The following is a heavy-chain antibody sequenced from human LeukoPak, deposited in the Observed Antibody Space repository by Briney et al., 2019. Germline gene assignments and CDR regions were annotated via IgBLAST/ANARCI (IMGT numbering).Heavy chain of an antibody. V-gene: IGHV4-34*01. CDR1: GGSFSGYY. Sequence: SETLSLTCAVYGGSFSGYYWSLIRQPPGQGLEWIGEINHSGSTNYNPSLKSRVTISVDTSKNQFSLKLSSVTAADTAVYYCARGRHIHYIVVVPAALKPFDYWGQGTLVTVSS. CDR3: ARGRHIHYIVVVPAALKPFDY. D-gene: IGHD2-2*01. J-gene: IGHJ4*02. CDR2: INHSGST.